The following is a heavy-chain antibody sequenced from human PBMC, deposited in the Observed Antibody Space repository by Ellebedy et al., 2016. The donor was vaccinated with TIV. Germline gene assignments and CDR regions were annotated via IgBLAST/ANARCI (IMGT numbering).Heavy chain of an antibody. J-gene: IGHJ4*02. CDR2: FDPEDGET. CDR3: ARLLWFGEGTPDFDY. CDR1: GYTLTELS. Sequence: ASVKVSCKVSGYTLTELSMHWVRQAPGKGLEWMGGFDPEDGETIYAQKFQGRVTMTEDTSTDTAYMELSSLRSDDTAVYYCARLLWFGEGTPDFDYWGQGTLVTVSS. V-gene: IGHV1-24*01. D-gene: IGHD3-10*01.